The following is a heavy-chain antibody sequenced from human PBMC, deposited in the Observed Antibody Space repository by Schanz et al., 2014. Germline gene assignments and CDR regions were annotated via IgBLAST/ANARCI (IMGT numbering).Heavy chain of an antibody. V-gene: IGHV1-18*01. D-gene: IGHD3-9*01. J-gene: IGHJ6*02. CDR1: GYIFTSYG. CDR3: ARVQDDILTGSEYYYGMDV. Sequence: QVQLVQSGAEVKKPGASVKVSCKASGYIFTSYGINWVRQAPGQGLEWMGWISAYNGNTNYAQKLQGRVTMTTDTSTSTAYMELRSLRSDDTAVYYCARVQDDILTGSEYYYGMDVWGQGTTVTVSS. CDR2: ISAYNGNT.